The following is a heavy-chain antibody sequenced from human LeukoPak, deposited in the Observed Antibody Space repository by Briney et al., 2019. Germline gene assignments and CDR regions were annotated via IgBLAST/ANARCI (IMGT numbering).Heavy chain of an antibody. J-gene: IGHJ4*02. CDR3: ARGVGGQQFGY. D-gene: IGHD3-16*01. Sequence: ASVKVSCRASGYTFTSYDINWVRQATGQGLEWMGWMNPNSGNTGYTQKFQGRVVMTRSTSISTAYMELSSLTSEDTAVYYCARGVGGQQFGYWGQGTLVTVSS. CDR2: MNPNSGNT. CDR1: GYTFTSYD. V-gene: IGHV1-8*01.